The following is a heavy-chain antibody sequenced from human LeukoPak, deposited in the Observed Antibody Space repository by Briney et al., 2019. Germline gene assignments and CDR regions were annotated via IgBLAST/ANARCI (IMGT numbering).Heavy chain of an antibody. V-gene: IGHV4-4*07. D-gene: IGHD6-13*01. CDR1: GDSISSYF. CDR3: ARAPYSGSYYMDV. J-gene: IGHJ6*03. CDR2: IYTSVFT. Sequence: PSETLSLTCTVSGDSISSYFWSWIRQPAGKGLEWIGRIYTSVFTSYNPSLKSRVTMSVDTSKNQFSLKLRFVTAADTAVYYCARAPYSGSYYMDVWGKGTTVTISS.